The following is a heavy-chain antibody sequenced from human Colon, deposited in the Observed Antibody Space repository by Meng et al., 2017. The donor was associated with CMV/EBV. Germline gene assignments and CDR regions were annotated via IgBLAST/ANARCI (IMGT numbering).Heavy chain of an antibody. CDR1: GFTVSSNY. D-gene: IGHD3-3*01. J-gene: IGHJ4*02. CDR2: IYSCGST. CDR3: AKDLRFLEWLVLDY. Sequence: GESLKISCAASGFTVSSNYMSWVRQAPGKGLEWVSVIYSCGSTYYADSVKGRFTISRDNSKNTLYLQMNSLRAEDTAVYYCAKDLRFLEWLVLDYWGQGTLVTVSS. V-gene: IGHV3-66*03.